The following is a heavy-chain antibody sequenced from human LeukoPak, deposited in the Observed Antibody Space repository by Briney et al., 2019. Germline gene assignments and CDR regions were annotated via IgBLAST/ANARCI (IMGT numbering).Heavy chain of an antibody. J-gene: IGHJ4*02. Sequence: PGRSLRLSCAASGFTFSSYGMHWVRQAPGKGLEWVAVIWYDGSNKHYADSVKGRFTISRDNSKNTLYLQMNSLRAEDTAVYYCAKDELKLDYWGQGTLVTVSS. CDR3: AKDELKLDY. CDR2: IWYDGSNK. D-gene: IGHD1-26*01. CDR1: GFTFSSYG. V-gene: IGHV3-33*06.